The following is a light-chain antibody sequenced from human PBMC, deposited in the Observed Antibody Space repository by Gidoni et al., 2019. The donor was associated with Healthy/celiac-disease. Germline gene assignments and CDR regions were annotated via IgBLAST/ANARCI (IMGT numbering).Light chain of an antibody. CDR3: QQRSNWPPLT. CDR1: QSVSSY. Sequence: EIVLTQSPATLSLSPGERATLSCRASQSVSSYLAWYQQKPGQAPRLLIYDASNRATGIPARFSGSVSGTDFTLTISSLEPEDFAVYYCQQRSNWPPLTFGGXTKVEIK. J-gene: IGKJ4*01. V-gene: IGKV3-11*01. CDR2: DAS.